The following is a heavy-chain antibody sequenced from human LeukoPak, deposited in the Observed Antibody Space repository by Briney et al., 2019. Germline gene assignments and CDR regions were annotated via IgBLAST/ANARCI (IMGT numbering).Heavy chain of an antibody. CDR3: ARTSAEYSNSWIDS. V-gene: IGHV4-4*02. J-gene: IGHJ5*01. CDR1: GGSISSSNW. CDR2: IYHSGST. Sequence: SGTLSLTCAVSGGSISSSNWWSWVRQPPEKGLEWIGEIYHSGSTYSNPSLQSRVTISVDKSKNHFSLKLTSVTAADTAVYYCARTSAEYSNSWIDSWGQGTLVIVSS. D-gene: IGHD6-6*01.